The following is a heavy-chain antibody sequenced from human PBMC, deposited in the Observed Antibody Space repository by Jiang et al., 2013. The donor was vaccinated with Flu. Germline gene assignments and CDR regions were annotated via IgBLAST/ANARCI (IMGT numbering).Heavy chain of an antibody. D-gene: IGHD5-18*01. J-gene: IGHJ4*02. Sequence: ASGFTFSSYGMHWVRQAPGKGLEWVAVISYDGSNKYYADSVKGRFTISRDNSKSTLYLQMNSLRAEDTAVYYCAKDQGRYSYGFKGVDYWGQGTLVTVSS. CDR3: AKDQGRYSYGFKGVDY. V-gene: IGHV3-30*18. CDR1: GFTFSSYG. CDR2: ISYDGSNK.